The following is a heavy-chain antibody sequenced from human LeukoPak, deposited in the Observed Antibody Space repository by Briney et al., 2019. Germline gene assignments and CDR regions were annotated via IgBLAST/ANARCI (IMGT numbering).Heavy chain of an antibody. V-gene: IGHV4-39*01. D-gene: IGHD3-10*01. Sequence: SETLSLTCTVSGGSISSSSYYRGWIRQPPGKGLEWIGSIYYSGSTYYNPSLKSRITISVDTSKNQFSLKLSSVTAADTAVYYCARQTYYYGSGAPPPDDYWGQGTLVTVSS. CDR2: IYYSGST. J-gene: IGHJ4*02. CDR3: ARQTYYYGSGAPPPDDY. CDR1: GGSISSSSYY.